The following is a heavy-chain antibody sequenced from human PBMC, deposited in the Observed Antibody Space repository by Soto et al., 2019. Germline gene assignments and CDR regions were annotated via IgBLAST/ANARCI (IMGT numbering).Heavy chain of an antibody. CDR3: ARGDYTGGAFDI. CDR2: ISGSGGST. J-gene: IGHJ3*02. Sequence: EVQPLESGGGLVQPGGSLRLSCAASGFTFSSYAMSWVRQSPGKGLEWVSAISGSGGSTYYADSVKGRFTISRDNSKNTVYLQMNSLRAEDTGVYYCARGDYTGGAFDIWGQGTMVTVSS. D-gene: IGHD2-21*02. V-gene: IGHV3-23*01. CDR1: GFTFSSYA.